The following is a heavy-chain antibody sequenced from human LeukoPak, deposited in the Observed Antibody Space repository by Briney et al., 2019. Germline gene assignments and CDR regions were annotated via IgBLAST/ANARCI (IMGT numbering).Heavy chain of an antibody. CDR1: GGTFSSYA. J-gene: IGHJ4*02. V-gene: IGHV1-69*04. Sequence: SVKFSCKASGGTFSSYAISWVRQAPGQGLEWMGRIIPIFGIANYAQKFQGRDTITADKSTSTAYMELSSLRSEDTAVYYCARDYGGNPIFDYWGQGTLVTVSS. D-gene: IGHD4-23*01. CDR2: IIPIFGIA. CDR3: ARDYGGNPIFDY.